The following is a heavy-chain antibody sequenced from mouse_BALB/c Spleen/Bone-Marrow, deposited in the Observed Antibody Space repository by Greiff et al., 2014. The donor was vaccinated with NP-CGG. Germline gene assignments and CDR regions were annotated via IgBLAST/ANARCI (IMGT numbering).Heavy chain of an antibody. CDR2: INPYNGGT. CDR3: ARSDYGYGYFDV. Sequence: LVESGASMKISCKASGYSFTDYTMNWVKPSHGKNLEWIGLINPYNGGTTYNQKFKGKATLTVDMSSSTAYLELLSLTSEDSAVYYCARSDYGYGYFDVWGAGTTVTVSS. D-gene: IGHD1-1*01. V-gene: IGHV1-18*01. J-gene: IGHJ1*01. CDR1: GYSFTDYT.